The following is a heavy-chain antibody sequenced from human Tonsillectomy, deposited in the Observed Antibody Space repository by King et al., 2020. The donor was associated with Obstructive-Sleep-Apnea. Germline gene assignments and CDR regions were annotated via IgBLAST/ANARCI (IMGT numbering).Heavy chain of an antibody. J-gene: IGHJ4*02. CDR1: GFTFSSYK. V-gene: IGHV3-48*04. D-gene: IGHD6-19*01. CDR2: ISASSSTI. Sequence: VQLVESGGGLVQPGGSLRLSCAGSGFTFSSYKMNWGRQAPGKGLEWISYISASSSTIYYADSVKGRFTISRDNAKNSLDLQMNSLRAEDTAMYYCERDRGMSGWPHFDCWGQGTLVTVSS. CDR3: ERDRGMSGWPHFDC.